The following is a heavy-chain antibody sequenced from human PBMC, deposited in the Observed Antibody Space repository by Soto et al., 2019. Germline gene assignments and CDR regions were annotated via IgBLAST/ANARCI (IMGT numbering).Heavy chain of an antibody. CDR1: GGTFSSYA. Sequence: QVQLVQSGAEVKKPGSSVKVSCKASGGTFSSYAISWVRQAPGQGLEWMGGIIPIFGTANYAQKFQGRVTITADESTSTAYMELSSLRSEDTAVYYCARTSGFGELLYYYYYGMDVWGQGTTVTVSS. V-gene: IGHV1-69*01. J-gene: IGHJ6*02. CDR3: ARTSGFGELLYYYYYGMDV. D-gene: IGHD3-10*01. CDR2: IIPIFGTA.